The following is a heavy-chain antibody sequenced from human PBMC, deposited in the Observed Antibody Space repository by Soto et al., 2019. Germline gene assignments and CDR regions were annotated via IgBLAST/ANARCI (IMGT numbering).Heavy chain of an antibody. CDR3: ARGYCSGGSCYSVVRAFDI. CDR1: GFTFSSYW. J-gene: IGHJ3*02. D-gene: IGHD2-15*01. V-gene: IGHV3-74*01. Sequence: PGGSLRLSCAASGFTFSSYWMHWVRQAPGKGLVWVSRINSDGSSTSYADSVKGRFTISRDNAKNTLYLQMNSLRAEDTAVYYCARGYCSGGSCYSVVRAFDIWGQGTMVTVSS. CDR2: INSDGSST.